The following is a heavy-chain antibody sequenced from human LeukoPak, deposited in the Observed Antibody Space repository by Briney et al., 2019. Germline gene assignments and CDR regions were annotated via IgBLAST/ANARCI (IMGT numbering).Heavy chain of an antibody. J-gene: IGHJ3*02. V-gene: IGHV3-21*01. CDR2: TSSSSDYI. CDR1: GFTFSSYT. CDR3: ARGHSGSYQRTDAFDI. D-gene: IGHD1-26*01. Sequence: GGSLRLSCAASGFTFSSYTMNWVRQAPGKGLEWVSSTSSSSDYIYYADSMKGRSSTSRDNAKNSLYLHMNSLRVEDTAVYYCARGHSGSYQRTDAFDIWGQGTMVTVSS.